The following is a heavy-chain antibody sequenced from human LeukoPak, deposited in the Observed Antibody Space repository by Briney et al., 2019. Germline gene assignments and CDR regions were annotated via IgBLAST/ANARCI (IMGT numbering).Heavy chain of an antibody. CDR2: INPNSGGT. Sequence: ASVKVSCKASGYTFTGYYMHWVRQATGQGLEWMGWINPNSGGTNYAQRLQGRVTRTRDTSISTAYMELSRLRSDDTAVYYCAKDPGDQGIAARPNDYWGQGTLVTVSS. D-gene: IGHD6-6*01. V-gene: IGHV1-2*02. CDR3: AKDPGDQGIAARPNDY. J-gene: IGHJ4*02. CDR1: GYTFTGYY.